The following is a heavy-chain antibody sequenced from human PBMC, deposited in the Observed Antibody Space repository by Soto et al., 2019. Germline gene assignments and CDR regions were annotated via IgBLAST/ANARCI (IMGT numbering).Heavy chain of an antibody. V-gene: IGHV4-31*03. CDR1: GGSISSGGYY. CDR3: ARVSMATRDFDY. D-gene: IGHD3-10*01. Sequence: SETLSLTCTVSGGSISSGGYYWSWIRQHPGKGLEWIGYIYYSGSTYYNPSLKSRVTISVDTSKNQFSLKLSSVTAADTAVYYCARVSMATRDFDYWGQGTLVTVSS. J-gene: IGHJ4*02. CDR2: IYYSGST.